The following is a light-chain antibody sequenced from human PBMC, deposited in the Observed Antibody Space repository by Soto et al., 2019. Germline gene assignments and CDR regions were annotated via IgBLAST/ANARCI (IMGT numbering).Light chain of an antibody. V-gene: IGLV2-14*03. Sequence: QYVLTQPASVSGSPGQSITISCTGSSSDVGDYDYVAWYQQHPDKAPKLMIFDVSSRPSGVSNRFSGSKSGSTASLTISGLQAEDEADYFCSSYSSSGTLYVFGTGTKLTVL. CDR3: SSYSSSGTLYV. J-gene: IGLJ1*01. CDR2: DVS. CDR1: SSDVGDYDY.